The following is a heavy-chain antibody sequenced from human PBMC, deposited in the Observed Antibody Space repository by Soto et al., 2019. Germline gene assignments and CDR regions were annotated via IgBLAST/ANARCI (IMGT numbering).Heavy chain of an antibody. V-gene: IGHV1-18*01. CDR2: ISAYNGNT. CDR3: ARDQGFRVVINSNWFDP. D-gene: IGHD2-21*01. Sequence: ASGKVSCKASGYTFSRYGIIWVRQAPGQGLEWMGWISAYNGNTNSAEKLRGRLTMTTDAPTTTAYMELRSLRSDDTAIYYCARDQGFRVVINSNWFDPWGQGTLVTVYS. J-gene: IGHJ5*02. CDR1: GYTFSRYG.